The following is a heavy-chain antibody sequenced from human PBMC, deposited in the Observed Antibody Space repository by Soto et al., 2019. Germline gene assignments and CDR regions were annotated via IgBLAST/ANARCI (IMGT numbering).Heavy chain of an antibody. CDR3: ARGGYSGYDRYYFDY. Sequence: PSETLSLTCAVSGYSISRDYFWGWIRQPPGKGLEWIASIYHSGSTYFNPSVKSRVTMSVDTSKNQFSLKLNSVTAADTAVYYCARGGYSGYDRYYFDYWGQGTLVTVS. J-gene: IGHJ4*02. D-gene: IGHD5-12*01. CDR1: GYSISRDYF. V-gene: IGHV4-38-2*01. CDR2: IYHSGST.